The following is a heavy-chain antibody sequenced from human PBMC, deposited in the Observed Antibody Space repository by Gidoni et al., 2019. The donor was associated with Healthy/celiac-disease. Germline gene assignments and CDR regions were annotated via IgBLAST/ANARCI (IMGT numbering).Heavy chain of an antibody. CDR2: VYYSGST. D-gene: IGHD2-15*01. V-gene: IGHV4-31*03. CDR3: ARDCSGGSCYSEAYYYYYGMDV. CDR1: GGSISSGGYY. J-gene: IGHJ6*02. Sequence: QVQLQESGPGLVKPSQTLYLTCTVSGGSISSGGYYWSWIRQHPGKGLEWIGYVYYSGSTYYNPSLKSRVTISVDTSKNQFSLKLSSVTAADTAVYYCARDCSGGSCYSEAYYYYYGMDVWGQVTTVTVSS.